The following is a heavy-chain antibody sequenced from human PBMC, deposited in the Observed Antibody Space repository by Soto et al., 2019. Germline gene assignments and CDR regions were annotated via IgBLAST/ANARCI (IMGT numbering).Heavy chain of an antibody. CDR2: ISSSSSYT. CDR1: GFTFSDYY. D-gene: IGHD6-13*01. J-gene: IGHJ4*02. CDR3: TIGGLLTTIAAPNFDY. Sequence: NPGGSLRLSCAASGFTFSDYYMSWIRQAPGKGLEWVSYISSSSSYTNYADSVKGRFTISRDNAKNSLYLQMNSLRAEDTAVYYCTIGGLLTTIAAPNFDYWGQGTLVTVSS. V-gene: IGHV3-11*06.